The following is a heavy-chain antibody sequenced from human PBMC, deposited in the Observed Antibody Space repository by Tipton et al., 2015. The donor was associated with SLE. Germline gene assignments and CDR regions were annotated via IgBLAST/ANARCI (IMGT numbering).Heavy chain of an antibody. Sequence: TLSLTCAVSGYSISSGYYWGWIRQPPGKGLEWIGSIYHSGSTYYNPSLKSRVTISVDTSKNQFSRKLISVTAADTAVYYCASAVVVNNDWYFDLWGRGTLVTVSS. J-gene: IGHJ2*01. CDR3: ASAVVVNNDWYFDL. D-gene: IGHD3-22*01. V-gene: IGHV4-38-2*01. CDR2: IYHSGST. CDR1: GYSISSGYY.